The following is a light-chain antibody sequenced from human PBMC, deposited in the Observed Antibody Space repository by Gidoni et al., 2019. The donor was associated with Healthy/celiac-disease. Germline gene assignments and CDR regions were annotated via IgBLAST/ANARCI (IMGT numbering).Light chain of an antibody. Sequence: VMTQSPDSLAVSLGERATINCKSSQSVLYSSNNKNYLAWYQQKPGQPPKLLIYWASTRESGVPDRFSGSGSGTDFTLTISSLQAEDVAVYYCQQYYSTPYTFGQGTKLEIK. J-gene: IGKJ2*01. CDR2: WAS. CDR3: QQYYSTPYT. V-gene: IGKV4-1*01. CDR1: QSVLYSSNNKNY.